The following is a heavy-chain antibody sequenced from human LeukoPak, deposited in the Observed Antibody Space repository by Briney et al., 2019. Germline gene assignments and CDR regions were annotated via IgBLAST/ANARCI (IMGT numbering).Heavy chain of an antibody. CDR2: IYTSGST. CDR3: ARISGGYGDY. D-gene: IGHD2-15*01. CDR1: GGPISSFY. V-gene: IGHV4-4*09. Sequence: SEPLSLICSVSGGPISSFYWSCIRQPPGKGLEWIWYIYTSGSTNYTPSPKSRVTISVHTSKNQFSLKLSSVSAADTAVYYCARISGGYGDYWGQGTLVTVSS. J-gene: IGHJ4*02.